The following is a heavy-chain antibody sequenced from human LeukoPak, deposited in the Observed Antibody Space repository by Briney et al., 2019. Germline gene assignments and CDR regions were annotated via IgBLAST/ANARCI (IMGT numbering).Heavy chain of an antibody. CDR3: ARETYYDFWSGYYNYYGMDV. D-gene: IGHD3-3*01. Sequence: GGSLRLSCAASGFTFSSYSMNWVRQAPGKGLEWVSSISSSSSYIYYADSVKGRFTISRDNAKNSLYLQMNSLRAEDTAVYYCARETYYDFWSGYYNYYGMDVWGQGTTVTVSS. CDR2: ISSSSSYI. CDR1: GFTFSSYS. V-gene: IGHV3-21*01. J-gene: IGHJ6*02.